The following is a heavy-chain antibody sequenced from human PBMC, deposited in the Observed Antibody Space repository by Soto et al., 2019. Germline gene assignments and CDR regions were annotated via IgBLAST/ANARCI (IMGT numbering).Heavy chain of an antibody. CDR3: ASSLLVGYGLEGESD. J-gene: IGHJ4*02. CDR1: GYTFTSYG. D-gene: IGHD5-18*01. CDR2: ISAYNGNT. V-gene: IGHV1-18*01. Sequence: QVQLVQSGAEVKKPGASVKVSCKASGYTFTSYGISWVRQAPGQGLEWMGWISAYNGNTNYAQKLKGRVTMTTDTSTSTAYWERRSLRSDDTAVYYCASSLLVGYGLEGESDWGQGTLVTVSS.